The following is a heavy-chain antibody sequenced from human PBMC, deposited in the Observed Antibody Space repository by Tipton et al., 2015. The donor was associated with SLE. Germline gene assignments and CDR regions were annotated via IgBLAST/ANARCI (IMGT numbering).Heavy chain of an antibody. CDR2: IYYSGST. CDR1: GGSISSYY. J-gene: IGHJ3*02. CDR3: ARRPDWVKAFDI. Sequence: LRLSCTVSGGSISSYYWSWIRQPPGKGLEWIGYIYYSGSTYYNPSLKSRVTISVDTSKNQFSLKLSSVTAADTAVYYCARRPDWVKAFDIWGQGTMATVSS. D-gene: IGHD3/OR15-3a*01. V-gene: IGHV4-59*04.